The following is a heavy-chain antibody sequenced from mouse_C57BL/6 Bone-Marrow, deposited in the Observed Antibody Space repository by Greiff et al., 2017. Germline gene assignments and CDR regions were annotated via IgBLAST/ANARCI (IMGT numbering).Heavy chain of an antibody. J-gene: IGHJ3*01. CDR3: ARNSRRSFAY. V-gene: IGHV1-64*01. CDR2: IHPNSGST. Sequence: QVQLQQPGAELVKPGASVKLSCTASGYTFTSYWMHWVKQRPGQGLEWIGMIHPNSGSTNYNEKFKSKATLTVDKSSSTAYMQLSSLTSEDSAVYYCARNSRRSFAYWGRGTLVTVSA. D-gene: IGHD5-2*01. CDR1: GYTFTSYW.